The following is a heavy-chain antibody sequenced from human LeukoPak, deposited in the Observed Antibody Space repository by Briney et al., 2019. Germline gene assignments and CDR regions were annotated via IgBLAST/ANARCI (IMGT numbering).Heavy chain of an antibody. J-gene: IGHJ6*02. Sequence: SVKVSCKASGGTFSSYAISWVRQAPGQGLEWMGRIIPILGIANYAQKFQGRVTSTADKSTSTAYMELSSLRSEDTAVYYCARSLPYYGMDVWGQGTTVTVSS. CDR2: IIPILGIA. V-gene: IGHV1-69*04. CDR1: GGTFSSYA. CDR3: ARSLPYYGMDV.